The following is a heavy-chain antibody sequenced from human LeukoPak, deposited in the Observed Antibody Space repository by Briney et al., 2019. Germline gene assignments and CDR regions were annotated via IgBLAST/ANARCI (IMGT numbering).Heavy chain of an antibody. D-gene: IGHD3-22*01. Sequence: ASVKVSCTASGYTFTSYDINWVRQATGQGLEWMGWMNPNSGNTGYAQKFQGRVTMTRNTSISTAYMELSSLRSEDTAVYYCARDDSSGGYFDLWGRGTLDTVSS. CDR3: ARDDSSGGYFDL. J-gene: IGHJ2*01. CDR2: MNPNSGNT. V-gene: IGHV1-8*01. CDR1: GYTFTSYD.